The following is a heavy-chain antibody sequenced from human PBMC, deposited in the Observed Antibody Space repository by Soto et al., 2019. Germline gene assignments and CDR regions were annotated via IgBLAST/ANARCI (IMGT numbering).Heavy chain of an antibody. CDR1: GFNFGNYA. Sequence: VVLVESGGGLVQPGRSLRLSCAVSGFNFGNYAMHWVRQAPGKGLEWVAAINWNSDKVAYAGSVVGRFTIFRDSAKNSLHLQMNDLTTEDTAIYYCAKDKGDTPYYIDSWGQGILVTVSS. J-gene: IGHJ4*02. V-gene: IGHV3-9*01. CDR3: AKDKGDTPYYIDS. CDR2: INWNSDKV.